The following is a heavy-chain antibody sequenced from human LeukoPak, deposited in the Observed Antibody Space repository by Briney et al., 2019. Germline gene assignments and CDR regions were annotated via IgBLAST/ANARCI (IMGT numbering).Heavy chain of an antibody. Sequence: ASVKVSCKASGYTFTSYGISWVRQAPGQGLEWMGWISAYNGNTNYAQKLQGRVTMTTDTSTSTAYMELRSLRSDDTAVYYCARGGKHDSSGYYYGPGDYWGQGTLVTVSS. V-gene: IGHV1-18*01. D-gene: IGHD3-22*01. J-gene: IGHJ4*02. CDR2: ISAYNGNT. CDR3: ARGGKHDSSGYYYGPGDY. CDR1: GYTFTSYG.